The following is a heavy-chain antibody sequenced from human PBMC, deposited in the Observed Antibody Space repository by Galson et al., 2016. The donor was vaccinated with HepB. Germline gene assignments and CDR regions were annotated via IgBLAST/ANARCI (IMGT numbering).Heavy chain of an antibody. D-gene: IGHD4/OR15-4a*01. CDR3: ADLGAYDY. J-gene: IGHJ4*02. CDR1: GLPFSRRY. CDR2: IRTTVDGYST. Sequence: SLRLSCAASGLPFSRRYVEWVRQAPGRGLEWLGLIRTTVDGYSTEYAASVRGRFAISRDDSKNAAYLHMSDLKTDDTAVYFCADLGAYDYWGQGTLVTVSS. V-gene: IGHV3-72*01.